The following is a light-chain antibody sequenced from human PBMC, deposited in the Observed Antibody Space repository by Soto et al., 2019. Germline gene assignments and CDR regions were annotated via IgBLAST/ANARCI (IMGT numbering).Light chain of an antibody. CDR2: WAS. Sequence: DIVMTQSPDSLAVSLGERATINCKSSQRVLYSSNSKNCLAWYQQKPGQPPKLLVYWASTREFGVPDRFSGGGSGTDFTLNISSLQAGDVAVYYCQQYCSTPYTFGQGTKLEIK. CDR1: QRVLYSSNSKNC. CDR3: QQYCSTPYT. V-gene: IGKV4-1*01. J-gene: IGKJ2*01.